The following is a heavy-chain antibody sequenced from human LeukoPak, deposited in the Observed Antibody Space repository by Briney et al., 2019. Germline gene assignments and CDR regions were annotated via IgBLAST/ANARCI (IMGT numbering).Heavy chain of an antibody. CDR2: ISGSGGST. Sequence: PGGSLRLSCAASGFTFSSYAMSWVRQAPGKGLEWVSAISGSGGSTYYADSVKGRFTISRDNSKNTLYLQMNSLRAEDTAVYYFGKGGGGYSYGPYYFDYWGQGTLVTVSS. CDR1: GFTFSSYA. J-gene: IGHJ4*02. D-gene: IGHD5-18*01. CDR3: GKGGGGYSYGPYYFDY. V-gene: IGHV3-23*01.